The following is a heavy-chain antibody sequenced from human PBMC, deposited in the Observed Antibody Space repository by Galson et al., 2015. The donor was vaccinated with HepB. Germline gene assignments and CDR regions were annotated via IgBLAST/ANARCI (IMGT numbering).Heavy chain of an antibody. CDR2: ISSGSSTI. V-gene: IGHV3-48*01. J-gene: IGHJ4*02. CDR3: ATAVFDY. D-gene: IGHD2-8*01. Sequence: SLRLSCAASGFTFSTYSMNWVRQAPGKGLEWISYISSGSSTIYYADSVKGRFTISRDNAKNSLYLQMSSLRAEDTAVYYCATAVFDYWGQGTLITVSS. CDR1: GFTFSTYS.